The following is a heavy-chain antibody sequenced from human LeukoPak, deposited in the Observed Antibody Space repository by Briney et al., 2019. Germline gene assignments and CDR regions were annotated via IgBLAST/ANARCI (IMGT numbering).Heavy chain of an antibody. CDR3: AKWPLDGYSSGWYYFDY. Sequence: QSGRSLRLSCAASGFTFSSYGMHWVRQAPGKGPEWVAVISYDGSNKYYADSVKGRFTISRDNSKNTLYLQMNSLRAEDTAVYYCAKWPLDGYSSGWYYFDYWGQGTLVTVSS. CDR1: GFTFSSYG. D-gene: IGHD6-19*01. J-gene: IGHJ4*02. V-gene: IGHV3-30*18. CDR2: ISYDGSNK.